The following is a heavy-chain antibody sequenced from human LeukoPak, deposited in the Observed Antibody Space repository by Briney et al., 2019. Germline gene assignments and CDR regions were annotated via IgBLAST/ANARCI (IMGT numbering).Heavy chain of an antibody. V-gene: IGHV4-59*01. Sequence: SETLSLTCTVSGGSISSYYWSWIRQPPGKGLEWIGYIYYSGSTNYNPSLKSRVTISVDTSRNQFSLKLSSVTAADTAVYYCARALTRDGYKSDFDYWGQGTLVTVSS. CDR3: ARALTRDGYKSDFDY. D-gene: IGHD5-24*01. CDR1: GGSISSYY. CDR2: IYYSGST. J-gene: IGHJ4*02.